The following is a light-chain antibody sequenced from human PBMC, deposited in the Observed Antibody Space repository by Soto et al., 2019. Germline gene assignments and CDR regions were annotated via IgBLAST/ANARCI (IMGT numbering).Light chain of an antibody. CDR2: DVS. Sequence: QSALTQPASVSGSPGQSITIPCKGTSNDIGAYNYVSWYQHHPGKVPKLMIFDVSYRPSGISDRFSGSKSGNTASLTISGLQPEDEADYYCSSYGASSTLFGGGTKLTVL. CDR1: SNDIGAYNY. CDR3: SSYGASSTL. V-gene: IGLV2-14*03. J-gene: IGLJ2*01.